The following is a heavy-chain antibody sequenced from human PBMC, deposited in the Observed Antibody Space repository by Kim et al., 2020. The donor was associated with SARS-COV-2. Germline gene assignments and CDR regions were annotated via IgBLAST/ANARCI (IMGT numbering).Heavy chain of an antibody. CDR2: IKQDGSEK. Sequence: GGSLRLSCAASGFTFSSYWMSWVRQAPGKGLEWVANIKQDGSEKYYVDSVKGRFTISRDNAKNSLYLQMNSLRAEDTAVYYCARDQSHYDSSGYCDYWGQGTLVTVSS. D-gene: IGHD3-22*01. J-gene: IGHJ4*02. CDR1: GFTFSSYW. V-gene: IGHV3-7*03. CDR3: ARDQSHYDSSGYCDY.